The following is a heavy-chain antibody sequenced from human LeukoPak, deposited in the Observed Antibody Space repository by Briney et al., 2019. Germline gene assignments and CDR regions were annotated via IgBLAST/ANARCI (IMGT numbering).Heavy chain of an antibody. CDR1: GFTFDDYA. Sequence: GGSLRLSCAASGFTFDDYAMHWVRQAPGKGLEWVSLISWDGGSTYYADSVKGRFTISRDNSKNSLYLQMNSLRAEDTALYYCAKGTYDYVWGSYRYPPHFDYWGQGTLVTVSS. CDR3: AKGTYDYVWGSYRYPPHFDY. D-gene: IGHD3-16*02. CDR2: ISWDGGST. V-gene: IGHV3-43D*03. J-gene: IGHJ4*02.